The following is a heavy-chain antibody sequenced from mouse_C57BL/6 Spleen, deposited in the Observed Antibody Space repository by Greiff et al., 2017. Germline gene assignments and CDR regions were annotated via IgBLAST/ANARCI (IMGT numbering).Heavy chain of an antibody. J-gene: IGHJ3*01. CDR1: GYTFTDYN. CDR2: INPNNGGT. CDR3: ARTPTDGYFAY. Sequence: EVKLMESGPELVKPGASVKMSCKASGYTFTDYNMHWVKQSHGKSLEWIGYINPNNGGTSYNQKFKGKATLTVNKSSSTAYMELRSLTSEDSAVYYCARTPTDGYFAYWGQGTLVTVSA. D-gene: IGHD2-3*01. V-gene: IGHV1-22*01.